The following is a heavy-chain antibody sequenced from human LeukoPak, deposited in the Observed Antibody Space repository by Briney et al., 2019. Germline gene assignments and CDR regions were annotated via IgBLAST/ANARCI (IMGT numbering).Heavy chain of an antibody. Sequence: SETLSLTCTVSGGSISSSSYYWGWIRQPPGKGLEWIGSIYYSGSTYYNPSLKSRVTISVDTSKNQFSLKLSSVTAADTAVYYCARELAGTTYYFDYWGQGTLVTVSS. V-gene: IGHV4-39*07. J-gene: IGHJ4*02. D-gene: IGHD1-7*01. CDR2: IYYSGST. CDR3: ARELAGTTYYFDY. CDR1: GGSISSSSYY.